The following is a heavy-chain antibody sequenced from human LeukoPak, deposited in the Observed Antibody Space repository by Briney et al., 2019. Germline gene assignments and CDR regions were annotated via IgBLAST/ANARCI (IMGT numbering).Heavy chain of an antibody. D-gene: IGHD2-21*02. J-gene: IGHJ4*02. V-gene: IGHV4-59*01. Sequence: PSETLSLTCTVSGGSISNYYWSWIRQPPGKGLEWIGYIYYSGSTNYNPSLKSRVTISVDTSKNQFSLKLSSVTAADTAVYYCARAPYCGGDCYVDYWGQGTLVTVSS. CDR2: IYYSGST. CDR1: GGSISNYY. CDR3: ARAPYCGGDCYVDY.